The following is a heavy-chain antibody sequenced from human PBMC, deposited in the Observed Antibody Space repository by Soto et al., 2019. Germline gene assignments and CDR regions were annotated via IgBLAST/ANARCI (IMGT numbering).Heavy chain of an antibody. CDR1: GYTFTGYY. Sequence: QVQLVQSGAEVKKPGASVKVSCKASGYTFTGYYMHWVRQAPGQGLEWMGWINPNSGGTNYAQKFQGRVTMTRDTSISTAYMELSRLRSDDTAVYYCARVRMAARPQYYFDYWGQGTLVTVSS. V-gene: IGHV1-2*02. CDR3: ARVRMAARPQYYFDY. D-gene: IGHD6-6*01. J-gene: IGHJ4*02. CDR2: INPNSGGT.